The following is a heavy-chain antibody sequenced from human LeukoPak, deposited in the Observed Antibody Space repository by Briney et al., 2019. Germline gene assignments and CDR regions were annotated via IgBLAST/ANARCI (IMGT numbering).Heavy chain of an antibody. CDR2: IYSGGST. Sequence: GGSLRLSCAASGFTITRNYMTWVRQAPGKGLEWVSLIYSGGSTSYSDSVKGRFTISRDTSKETVYLQMDSLRAEDTAVYYCARWLGAIAWPYYFDYWGQGTLVTVSS. D-gene: IGHD3-16*02. CDR1: GFTITRNY. CDR3: ARWLGAIAWPYYFDY. J-gene: IGHJ4*02. V-gene: IGHV3-53*01.